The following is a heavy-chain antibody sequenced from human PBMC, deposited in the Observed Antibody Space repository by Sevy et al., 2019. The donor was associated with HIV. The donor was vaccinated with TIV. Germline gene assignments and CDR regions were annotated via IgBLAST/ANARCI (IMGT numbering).Heavy chain of an antibody. D-gene: IGHD5-12*01. V-gene: IGHV3-53*01. Sequence: GGSLRLSCAASGFTVSSNYMSWVRQAPGKGLEWVSVIYSGGSTYYADSVKGRFTISRDNSKNTLYLQMNSLRAEDTAVYYCARETVRGYRGYGAAFDIWGQGTMVTVSS. CDR2: IYSGGST. CDR1: GFTVSSNY. J-gene: IGHJ3*02. CDR3: ARETVRGYRGYGAAFDI.